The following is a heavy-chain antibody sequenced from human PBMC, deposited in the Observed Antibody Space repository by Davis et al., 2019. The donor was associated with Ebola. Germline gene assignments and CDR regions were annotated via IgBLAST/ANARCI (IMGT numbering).Heavy chain of an antibody. CDR3: AGGYSYGYWFDY. CDR1: GYTFTSYG. V-gene: IGHV1-18*01. CDR2: ISAYNGNT. J-gene: IGHJ4*02. D-gene: IGHD5-18*01. Sequence: ASVKVSCKASGYTFTSYGISWVRQAPGQGLEWMGWISAYNGNTNYAQKLQGRVTMTTDTSTSTAYMELRSLRSEDTAVYYCAGGYSYGYWFDYWGQGTLVTVSS.